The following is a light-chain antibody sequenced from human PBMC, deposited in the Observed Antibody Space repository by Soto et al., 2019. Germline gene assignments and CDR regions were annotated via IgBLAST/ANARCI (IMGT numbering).Light chain of an antibody. V-gene: IGKV3-11*01. CDR3: QQRSDWPPT. J-gene: IGKJ1*01. Sequence: EIVLTHSPGTLSLSPCERATLSFRASQSVGSYLAWFQQTPGQAPRLLIYDTSNRATGIPARFSGSGSGTDFTLTISSLETEDFAVYYCQQRSDWPPTFGQGTKVDIK. CDR1: QSVGSY. CDR2: DTS.